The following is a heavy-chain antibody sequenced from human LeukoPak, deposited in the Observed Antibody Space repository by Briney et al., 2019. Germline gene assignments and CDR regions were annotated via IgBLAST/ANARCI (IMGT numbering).Heavy chain of an antibody. CDR3: ARGYCSGGSCYSRRYYYYMDV. Sequence: PSETLSLTCAVYGGSFSGYYWSWIRQPPGKGLEWIGEINHSGSTNYNPSLKSRVTISVDTSKNQFSLKLSSVTAADTAVYYCARGYCSGGSCYSRRYYYYMDVWGKRTTVTVSS. J-gene: IGHJ6*03. V-gene: IGHV4-34*01. D-gene: IGHD2-15*01. CDR1: GGSFSGYY. CDR2: INHSGST.